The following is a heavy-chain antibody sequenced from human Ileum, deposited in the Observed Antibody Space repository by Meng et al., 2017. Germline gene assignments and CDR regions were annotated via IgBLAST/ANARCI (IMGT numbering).Heavy chain of an antibody. V-gene: IGHV4-34*01. CDR2: INHGGGT. J-gene: IGHJ4*02. Sequence: QGQLKGWGPQLLRPSETLSLTCAVYGGSFSCFYWSWIRQSPEKGLEWIGEINHGGGTNYNPSLSSRVTISVDTSKNQFSLKVNSVTAADTAFYYCARVDFRGDSRDSSGLGLWGQGTLVTVSS. CDR1: GGSFSCFY. D-gene: IGHD3-22*01. CDR3: ARVDFRGDSRDSSGLGL.